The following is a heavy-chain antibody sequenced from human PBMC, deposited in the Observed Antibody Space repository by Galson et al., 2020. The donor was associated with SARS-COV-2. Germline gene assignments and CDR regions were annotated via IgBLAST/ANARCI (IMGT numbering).Heavy chain of an antibody. V-gene: IGHV5-51*01. J-gene: IGHJ5*02. CDR2: IYPGDSDT. Sequence: GGSLRLSCKGSGYSFTSYWIGWVRQMPGKGLEWMGIIYPGDSDTRYSPSFQGQVTISADKSISTAYLQWSSLKASDTAMYYCARVYDIVVVPAAKGYNWFDPWGQGTLVTVSS. CDR3: ARVYDIVVVPAAKGYNWFDP. D-gene: IGHD2-2*01. CDR1: GYSFTSYW.